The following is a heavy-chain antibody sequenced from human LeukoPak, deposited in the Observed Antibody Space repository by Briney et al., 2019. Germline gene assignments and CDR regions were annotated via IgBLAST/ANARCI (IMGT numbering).Heavy chain of an antibody. D-gene: IGHD1-26*01. V-gene: IGHV1-18*01. CDR1: GYTFTSYG. CDR2: ISVYNGNT. J-gene: IGHJ4*02. Sequence: ASVKVSCKASGYTFTSYGISWVRQAPGQGLEWMGWISVYNGNTNYAQKLQGRVTMTTDTSTSTAYMELRSLRSDDTAVYYCARDPYSRSPYYFDYWGQGTLVTVSS. CDR3: ARDPYSRSPYYFDY.